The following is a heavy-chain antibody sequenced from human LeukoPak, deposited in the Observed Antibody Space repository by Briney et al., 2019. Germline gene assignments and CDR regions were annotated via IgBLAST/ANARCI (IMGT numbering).Heavy chain of an antibody. D-gene: IGHD3-9*01. CDR3: AKEASRDSGYPLTNDY. J-gene: IGHJ4*02. CDR1: GFIFSNYA. Sequence: GGSLRLSCAASGFIFSNYAMHWLRQAPGKGLEWVALISSDGSKTYHADSVKGRFSISRDNSKNTLYLQMNSLRAEDTAVYYCAKEASRDSGYPLTNDYWGQGTLVTVSA. V-gene: IGHV3-30*07. CDR2: ISSDGSKT.